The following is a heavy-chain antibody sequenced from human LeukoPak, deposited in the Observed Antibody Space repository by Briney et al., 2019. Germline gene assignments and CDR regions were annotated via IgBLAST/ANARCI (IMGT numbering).Heavy chain of an antibody. V-gene: IGHV1-18*01. CDR2: ISAYNGNT. Sequence: GASVKVSCKASGYTFTSYGISWVRQAPGQGLEWMGWISAYNGNTNYAQKLQGRVTMTTDTSTSTAYMELRSLRSDDTAVYYCARSAGYDYVWGSYRHEYYFDYWGQGTLVTVSS. D-gene: IGHD3-16*02. CDR1: GYTFTSYG. CDR3: ARSAGYDYVWGSYRHEYYFDY. J-gene: IGHJ4*02.